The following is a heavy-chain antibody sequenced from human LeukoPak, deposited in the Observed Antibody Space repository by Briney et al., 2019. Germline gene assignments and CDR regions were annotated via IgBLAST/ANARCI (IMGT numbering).Heavy chain of an antibody. J-gene: IGHJ6*02. D-gene: IGHD2-8*01. Sequence: GGSLRLSCAAPGFTFSDYYMSWIRQAPGKGLEWVSYISSSGSTIYYADSVKGRFTISRDNAKNSLYLQMNSLRAEDTAVYYCARDRRYCTNGVCYDSYYYGMDVWGQGTTVTVSS. CDR2: ISSSGSTI. CDR3: ARDRRYCTNGVCYDSYYYGMDV. CDR1: GFTFSDYY. V-gene: IGHV3-11*01.